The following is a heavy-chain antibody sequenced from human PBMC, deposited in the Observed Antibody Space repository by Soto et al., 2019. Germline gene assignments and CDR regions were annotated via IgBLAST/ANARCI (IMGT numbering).Heavy chain of an antibody. J-gene: IGHJ2*01. CDR2: ISAYNGNT. Sequence: QVQLVQSGAEVKKPGASVKVSCKASGYTFTSYGISWVRQAPGQGLEWMGWISAYNGNTNYAQKLQGRVTMTTGTSTSTAYMERRSLRSDDTAVYYCARFLDCSSTSCPNWYFDLWGRGTLVTVSS. CDR3: ARFLDCSSTSCPNWYFDL. V-gene: IGHV1-18*04. D-gene: IGHD2-2*01. CDR1: GYTFTSYG.